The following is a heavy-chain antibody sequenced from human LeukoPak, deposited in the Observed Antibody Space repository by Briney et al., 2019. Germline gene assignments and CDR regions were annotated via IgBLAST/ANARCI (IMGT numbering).Heavy chain of an antibody. CDR3: AREYYDSSGYFDY. D-gene: IGHD3-22*01. Sequence: PGGSLRLSCSASGFTFSSYAMHWVRQAPGKGLEYVSAISSNGGSTYYADSVKGRFTISRDNSKNTLYLQMNSLRAEDTAVYYCAREYYDSSGYFDYWGQGTLVTVSS. J-gene: IGHJ4*02. CDR1: GFTFSSYA. V-gene: IGHV3-64*04. CDR2: ISSNGGST.